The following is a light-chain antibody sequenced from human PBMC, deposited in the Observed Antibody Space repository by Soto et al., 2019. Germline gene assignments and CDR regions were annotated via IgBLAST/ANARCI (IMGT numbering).Light chain of an antibody. CDR3: QSYDSSLSGVV. J-gene: IGLJ1*01. CDR1: SSNIGAGYD. V-gene: IGLV1-40*01. CDR2: GNS. Sequence: QSVLTQPPSVSGAPGQRVTISCTGSSSNIGAGYDVHWYQQLPGTAPKLLIYGNSNRPSGVPDRFSGSKSGTSASLAITGVQAEDEADYYCQSYDSSLSGVVFGTGTKLTVL.